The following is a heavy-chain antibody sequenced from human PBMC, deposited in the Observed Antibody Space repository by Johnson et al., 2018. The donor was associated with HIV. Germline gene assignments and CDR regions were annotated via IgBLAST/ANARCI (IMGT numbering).Heavy chain of an antibody. CDR3: AKGGPLFVDAFDI. J-gene: IGHJ3*02. V-gene: IGHV3-20*04. D-gene: IGHD3-3*01. Sequence: VQLVESGGGLVKPGGSLRLSCAASGFTFSDYYMSWIRQAPGKGLEWVSGINYNGGSTGYADSVRDRFSISRDNAKNSLYLQMNSLRAEDTALYYCAKGGPLFVDAFDIWGLGTMVTVSS. CDR1: GFTFSDYY. CDR2: INYNGGST.